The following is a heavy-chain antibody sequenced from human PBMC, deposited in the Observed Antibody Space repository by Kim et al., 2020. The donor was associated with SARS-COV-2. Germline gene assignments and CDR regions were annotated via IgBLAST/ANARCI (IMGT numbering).Heavy chain of an antibody. D-gene: IGHD3-22*01. J-gene: IGHJ4*02. CDR3: ARSNGYYWVSDY. Sequence: SETLSLTCTVSGDSFSSGDYYWSWIRQHPGKGLEWIGYIYNSGTTYYNPSLKSRLTISVDTSENQSSLKLSSVTAADTAVYYCARSNGYYWVSDYWGQGTLVTVSS. CDR2: IYNSGTT. V-gene: IGHV4-31*03. CDR1: GDSFSSGDYY.